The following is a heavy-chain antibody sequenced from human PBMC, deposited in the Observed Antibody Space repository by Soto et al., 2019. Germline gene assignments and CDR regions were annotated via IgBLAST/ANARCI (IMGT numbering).Heavy chain of an antibody. J-gene: IGHJ6*02. Sequence: SVKVSCKASGGTFSSYAISWVRQAPGQGLEWMGGIIPIFGTANYAQKFQGRVTITADESTSTAYMELSSLRSEDTAVYYCASPADTAMARGGYYYYGMDVWGQGTTVTVSS. CDR2: IIPIFGTA. V-gene: IGHV1-69*13. D-gene: IGHD5-18*01. CDR3: ASPADTAMARGGYYYYGMDV. CDR1: GGTFSSYA.